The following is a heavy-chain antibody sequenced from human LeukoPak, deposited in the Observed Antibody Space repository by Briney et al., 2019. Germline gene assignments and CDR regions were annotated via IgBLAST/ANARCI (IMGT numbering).Heavy chain of an antibody. CDR2: IYPGDSDT. CDR1: GYSFTSYW. CDR3: ARLLAKNYYDGSGYYNTYYFDY. V-gene: IGHV5-51*01. Sequence: GESLKISCKGSGYSFTSYWIGWVRQMPGKGLEWMGIIYPGDSDTRYSPSFQGQVTISADKSISTAYLQWSSLKASDTAMYYCARLLAKNYYDGSGYYNTYYFDYWGQGTLVTVSS. J-gene: IGHJ4*02. D-gene: IGHD3-22*01.